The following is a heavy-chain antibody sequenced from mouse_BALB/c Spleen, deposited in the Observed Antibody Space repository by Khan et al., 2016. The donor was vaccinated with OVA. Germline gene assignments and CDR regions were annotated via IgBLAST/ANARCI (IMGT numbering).Heavy chain of an antibody. CDR3: ARIKKIVATYFDY. CDR2: TNPTNGRT. J-gene: IGHJ2*01. CDR1: GYTFTSYW. Sequence: QVQLQQPGAELVKAGASVKMSCKASGYTFTSYWMHWVKQRLGQGLEWFAETNPTNGRTYYNEKLKSKATLTVDKSSSTAYMLLSGPKFEDSAVYYLARIKKIVATYFDYWGQGTTLKVSS. V-gene: IGHV1S81*02. D-gene: IGHD1-1*01.